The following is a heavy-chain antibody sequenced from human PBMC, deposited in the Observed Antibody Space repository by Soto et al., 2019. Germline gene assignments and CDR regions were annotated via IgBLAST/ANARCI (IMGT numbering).Heavy chain of an antibody. Sequence: QVQLVQSGAEVKKPGASVKVSCKASGYTFTSYGISWVRQAPGQGLEWMGWISAYNGNTNYAQKLQGRVTMTTDTSTSTAYMELRSLRSDDTAVYYCPRVECELLREGHYYGMDVWGQGTTVTVSS. V-gene: IGHV1-18*01. CDR1: GYTFTSYG. D-gene: IGHD1-26*01. J-gene: IGHJ6*02. CDR2: ISAYNGNT. CDR3: PRVECELLREGHYYGMDV.